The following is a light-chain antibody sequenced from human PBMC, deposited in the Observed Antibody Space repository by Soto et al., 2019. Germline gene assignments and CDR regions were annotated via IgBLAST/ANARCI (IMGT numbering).Light chain of an antibody. J-gene: IGKJ1*01. CDR2: GAS. CDR3: QQYNNWPPA. CDR1: QSVSSN. Sequence: RVMPQSPAPLSVSPGERATLSCRASQSVSSNLAWYQQKPGQAPRLLIYGASTRATGIPARFSGSGSGTEFTLTISSLQSEDFAVYYCQQYNNWPPAFGQGTKVDIK. V-gene: IGKV3-15*01.